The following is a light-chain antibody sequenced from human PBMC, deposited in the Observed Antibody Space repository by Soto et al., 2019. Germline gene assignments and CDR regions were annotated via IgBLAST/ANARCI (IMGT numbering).Light chain of an antibody. CDR3: LQYNNWPLT. Sequence: EIVMTQSPATLSVSPGERATLSCRASQSVSSNLAWYQQKPGQAPRLLIYGTSTRATGIPARFSGREARTECTLTFSNLQPEEFALYYCLQYNNWPLTFGGGTKGVIK. V-gene: IGKV3-15*01. CDR2: GTS. J-gene: IGKJ4*01. CDR1: QSVSSN.